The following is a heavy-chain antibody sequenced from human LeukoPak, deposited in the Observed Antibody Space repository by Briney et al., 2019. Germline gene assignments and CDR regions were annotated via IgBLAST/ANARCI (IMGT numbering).Heavy chain of an antibody. CDR3: AREVYYYGSGRPYYFDY. CDR2: IYYSGST. J-gene: IGHJ4*02. CDR1: GGSISSGDYY. Sequence: SETLSLTCTVSGGSISSGDYYWSWIRQPPGKGLEWIGYIYYSGSTYYNPSLKSRVTISVDTSKNQFSLKLSSVTAADTAVYYCAREVYYYGSGRPYYFDYWGQGTLVTVSS. D-gene: IGHD3-10*01. V-gene: IGHV4-30-4*08.